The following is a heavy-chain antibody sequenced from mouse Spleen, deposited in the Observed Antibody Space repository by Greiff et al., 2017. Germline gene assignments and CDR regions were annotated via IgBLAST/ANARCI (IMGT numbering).Heavy chain of an antibody. D-gene: IGHD1-1*01. V-gene: IGHV1-81*01. J-gene: IGHJ2*01. CDR2: IYPRSGNT. CDR1: GYTFTSYG. Sequence: VHLVESGAELARPGASVKLSCKASGYTFTSYGISWVKQRTGQGLEWIGEIYPRSGNTYYNEKFKGKATLTADKSSSTAYMELRSLTSEDSAVYFCARDYYDGSCFDYWGQGTTLTVSS. CDR3: ARDYYDGSCFDY.